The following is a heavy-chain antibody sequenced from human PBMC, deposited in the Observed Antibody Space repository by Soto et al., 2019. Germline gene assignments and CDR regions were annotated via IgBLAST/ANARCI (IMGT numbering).Heavy chain of an antibody. V-gene: IGHV4-34*01. D-gene: IGHD1-1*01. CDR3: ARVERGTATTVVDAFDI. J-gene: IGHJ3*02. CDR1: GGSVNSGNYY. Sequence: QVQLQQWGAGLLKPSETLSLTCAVFGGSVNSGNYYWSWIRQPPGKGLEWIGEMSHSGGTHFKTSLKSRVTTSVDTSKNLFSLKMSSVTAADTALYYCARVERGTATTVVDAFDIWGPGTMVTVSS. CDR2: MSHSGGT.